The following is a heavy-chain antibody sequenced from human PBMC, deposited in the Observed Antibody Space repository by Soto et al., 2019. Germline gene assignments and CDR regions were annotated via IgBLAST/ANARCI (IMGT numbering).Heavy chain of an antibody. D-gene: IGHD2-8*01. Sequence: SVKVSCKASGGPFSSYAISWVPQAPGQGLEWMGGIIPIFGTANYAQKFQGRVTITADESTSTAYMELSSLRSEDTAVYYCASWGGARPIVLMVYALDVWGQGTTVTVSS. CDR3: ASWGGARPIVLMVYALDV. V-gene: IGHV1-69*13. CDR1: GGPFSSYA. CDR2: IIPIFGTA. J-gene: IGHJ6*02.